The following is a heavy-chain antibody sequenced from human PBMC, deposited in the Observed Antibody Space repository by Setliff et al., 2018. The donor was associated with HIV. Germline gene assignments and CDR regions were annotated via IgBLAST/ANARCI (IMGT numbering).Heavy chain of an antibody. CDR2: IYTSGST. D-gene: IGHD2-8*02. CDR1: GGSIRSSY. CDR3: AKIDPGKYWSSDY. J-gene: IGHJ4*02. Sequence: PSETLSLTCSVSGGSIRSSYWSWIRQPAGKGLEWIGRIYTSGSTNYNPSLESRVTMSVDRSNNQFSLELASVTAADTAVYYCAKIDPGKYWSSDYWGPGTLVTVSS. V-gene: IGHV4-4*07.